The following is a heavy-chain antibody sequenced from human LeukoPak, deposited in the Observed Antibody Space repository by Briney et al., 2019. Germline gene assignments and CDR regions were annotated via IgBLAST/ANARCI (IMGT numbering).Heavy chain of an antibody. Sequence: PGGSLRLSCAASGFTFSSYAMHWVRQAPGKGLEYVSAISSNGGSTYYANSVKGRFTIFRDNSKNTLYLQMNSLRAEDTAVYYCARDGYREWGQGTLVTVSS. CDR2: ISSNGGST. J-gene: IGHJ4*02. CDR1: GFTFSSYA. D-gene: IGHD5-12*01. V-gene: IGHV3-64*01. CDR3: ARDGYRE.